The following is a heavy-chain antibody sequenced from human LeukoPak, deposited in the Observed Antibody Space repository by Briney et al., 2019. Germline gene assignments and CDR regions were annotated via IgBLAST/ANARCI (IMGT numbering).Heavy chain of an antibody. V-gene: IGHV6-1*01. CDR3: ARGNSVLRAFDI. D-gene: IGHD5/OR15-5a*01. J-gene: IGHJ3*02. Sequence: SQTLSLTCAISGDSVSSNSATWNWIRQSPSTGLEWLGRAYYRSKWSNDYAVSVKSRITINPDTSENQFSLQLNSVTPEDTAVYYCARGNSVLRAFDIWGQGTVVTVSS. CDR1: GDSVSSNSAT. CDR2: AYYRSKWSN.